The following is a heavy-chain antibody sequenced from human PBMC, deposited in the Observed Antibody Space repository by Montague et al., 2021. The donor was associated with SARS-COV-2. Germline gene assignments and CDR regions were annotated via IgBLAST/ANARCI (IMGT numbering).Heavy chain of an antibody. CDR3: ARHRDNLGSLNWFAP. V-gene: IGHV4-39*01. CDR2: IYYSGTT. Sequence: SETLSLTCTVSAGAIRDTDHFWGWIRQPPGKGLEWIGSIYYSGTTYHNPSLKSRVTIPVDTSKNQFSLKLSSVTAADTAVYFCARHRDNLGSLNWFAPWGQGTLVTVSS. J-gene: IGHJ5*02. D-gene: IGHD3-16*01. CDR1: AGAIRDTDHF.